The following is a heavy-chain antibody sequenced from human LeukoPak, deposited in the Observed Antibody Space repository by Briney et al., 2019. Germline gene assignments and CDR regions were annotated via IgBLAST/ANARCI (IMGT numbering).Heavy chain of an antibody. J-gene: IGHJ4*02. CDR1: GFTFSTYA. V-gene: IGHV3-30-3*02. CDR3: AKAHIVVVVAAPYYFDY. D-gene: IGHD2-15*01. CDR2: TSFDETNK. Sequence: PGKSLRLSCAASGFTFSTYAMHWVRQAPGKGLEWVAFTSFDETNKFYADSVEGRFTISRDNSKNTLYLQMNSLRAEDTAVYYCAKAHIVVVVAAPYYFDYWGQGTLVTVSS.